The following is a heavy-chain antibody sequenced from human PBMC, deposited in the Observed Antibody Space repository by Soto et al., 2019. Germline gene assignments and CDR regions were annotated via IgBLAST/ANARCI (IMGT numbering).Heavy chain of an antibody. CDR3: ARGDYYGSGSYPGEFDY. CDR2: IYYSGST. CDR1: GGSISSGGYY. V-gene: IGHV4-31*03. J-gene: IGHJ4*02. Sequence: SETLSLTCTVSGGSISSGGYYWSWIRQHPGKGLEWIGYIYYSGSTYYNPSLKSRVTISVDTSKNQFSLKLSSVTAADTAVYYCARGDYYGSGSYPGEFDYWGQGTLVTVSS. D-gene: IGHD3-10*01.